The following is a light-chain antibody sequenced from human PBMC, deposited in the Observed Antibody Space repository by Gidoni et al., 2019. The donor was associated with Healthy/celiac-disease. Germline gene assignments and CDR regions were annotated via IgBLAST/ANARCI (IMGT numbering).Light chain of an antibody. V-gene: IGLV2-23*01. CDR1: SSDVGSYNL. J-gene: IGLJ1*01. CDR2: EGS. Sequence: QSALTQPASVSGSPGQSITISCTGTSSDVGSYNLVSWYQQHPGKAPKLMIYEGSKRPSGVSNRFSGSKSGNTASLTSSGLQAEDEADYYCCSYAGSSKVFGTGTKVTVL. CDR3: CSYAGSSKV.